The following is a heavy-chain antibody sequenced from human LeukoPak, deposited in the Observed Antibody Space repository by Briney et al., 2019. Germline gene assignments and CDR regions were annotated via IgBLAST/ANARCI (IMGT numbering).Heavy chain of an antibody. CDR1: GFTFSSYA. CDR3: AKAGIAVAGFDDY. V-gene: IGHV3-23*01. D-gene: IGHD6-19*01. CDR2: ISGSGGST. Sequence: PGGSLRLSCATSGFTFSSYAMSWVRQAPGKGLGWVSAISGSGGSTYYADSVKGRFTISRDNSKNTLYLQMNSLRAEDTAVYYCAKAGIAVAGFDDYWGQGTLVTVSS. J-gene: IGHJ4*02.